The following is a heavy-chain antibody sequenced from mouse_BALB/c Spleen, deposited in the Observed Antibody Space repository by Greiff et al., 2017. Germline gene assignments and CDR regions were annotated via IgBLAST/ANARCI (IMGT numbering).Heavy chain of an antibody. Sequence: EVQLVESGGGLVKLGGSLKLSCAASGFTFSSYYMSWVRQTPEKRLELVAAINSNGGSTYYPDTVKGRFTISRDNAKNTLYLQMSSLKSEDTALYYCARNYCGYVFAYWGEGTLVTVSA. V-gene: IGHV5-6-2*01. CDR1: GFTFSSYY. J-gene: IGHJ3*01. CDR2: INSNGGST. CDR3: ARNYCGYVFAY. D-gene: IGHD1-2*01.